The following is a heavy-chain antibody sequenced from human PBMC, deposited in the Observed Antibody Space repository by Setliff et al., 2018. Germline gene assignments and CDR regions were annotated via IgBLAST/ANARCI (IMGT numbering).Heavy chain of an antibody. CDR1: GGTFSNYA. J-gene: IGHJ4*02. CDR3: ARELLFGGVIFGY. CDR2: INPSGGFT. Sequence: ASVKVSCKASGGTFSNYAVNWVRQAPGQGLEWMGIINPSGGFTSYAQKFQDRVTMTRDTSTSTVYMELSSLRSGDTAMYYCARELLFGGVIFGYWGQGTLVTVSS. V-gene: IGHV1-46*01. D-gene: IGHD3-3*01.